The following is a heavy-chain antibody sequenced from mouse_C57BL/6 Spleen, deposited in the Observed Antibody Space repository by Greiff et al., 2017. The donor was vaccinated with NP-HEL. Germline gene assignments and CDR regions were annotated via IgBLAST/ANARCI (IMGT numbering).Heavy chain of an antibody. Sequence: EVQLQQSGAELVRPGASVKLSCTASGFNIKDYYMHWVKQRPEQGLEWIGRIDPEDGDTESAPKFQGKATMTADTSSNTAYLQLSSLTSEDTAVYYCTTSYYGNPWFAYWGQGTLVTVSA. V-gene: IGHV14-1*01. CDR3: TTSYYGNPWFAY. J-gene: IGHJ3*01. CDR2: IDPEDGDT. CDR1: GFNIKDYY. D-gene: IGHD2-1*01.